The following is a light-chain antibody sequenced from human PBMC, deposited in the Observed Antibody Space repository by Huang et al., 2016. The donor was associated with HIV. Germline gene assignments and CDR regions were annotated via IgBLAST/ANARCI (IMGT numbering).Light chain of an antibody. J-gene: IGKJ5*01. Sequence: IQMTQSPSSLSASVGDRVTITCRASQSIDGYLNWYQQKPGKAPKPLISSASTLHTGVPPRFSGSGSGTDYTLIIDNLQPDDFATYFCQQSYSTLITFGQGSRLDTK. CDR2: SAS. CDR1: QSIDGY. V-gene: IGKV1-39*01. CDR3: QQSYSTLIT.